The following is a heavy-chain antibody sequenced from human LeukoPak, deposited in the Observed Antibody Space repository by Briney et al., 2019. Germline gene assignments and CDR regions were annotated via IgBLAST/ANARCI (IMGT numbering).Heavy chain of an antibody. D-gene: IGHD5/OR15-5a*01. Sequence: GGSLRLSCAASGFTFSRDWMHWVRHAPGKGLVWVSHISDDGSITTYADSVQGRFTISRDNPKSTVFLQMNSLRVEDTAVYFCVRRYYEYNVYDRLFDFWGQGILVTVSS. CDR1: GFTFSRDW. CDR2: ISDDGSIT. J-gene: IGHJ4*02. CDR3: VRRYYEYNVYDRLFDF. V-gene: IGHV3-74*03.